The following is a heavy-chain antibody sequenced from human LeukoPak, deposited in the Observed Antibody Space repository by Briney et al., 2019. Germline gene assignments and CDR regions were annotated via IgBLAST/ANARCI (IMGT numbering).Heavy chain of an antibody. J-gene: IGHJ6*04. V-gene: IGHV1-3*01. Sequence: GGSVKVSCTASGYTFISYAMHWVRQAPGKGLEWMGWINADDCNTKYSQSFQGRVTISSDTSASTAYLELSSLRSEDTAVYYCARSVRTGCRSTSCYCYYGIDVWGKGTPLTVSS. CDR2: INADDCNT. CDR3: ARSVRTGCRSTSCYCYYGIDV. D-gene: IGHD2-2*01. CDR1: GYTFISYA.